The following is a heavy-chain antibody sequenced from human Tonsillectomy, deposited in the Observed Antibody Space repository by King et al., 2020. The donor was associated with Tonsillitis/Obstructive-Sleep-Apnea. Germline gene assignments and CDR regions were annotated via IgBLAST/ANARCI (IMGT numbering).Heavy chain of an antibody. CDR1: GFTVGTNY. D-gene: IGHD6-19*01. J-gene: IGHJ1*01. CDR3: AREGYSSGWFRS. Sequence: VQLVESGGDLIQPGGSLRLSSAASGFTVGTNYMSWVRQAPGKGLEWVSVIQNGGNTYYADSAKGRFTISRDNSKNTLYLQMNNPSAEDTAIYYCAREGYSSGWFRSWGQGTLVTVSS. V-gene: IGHV3-53*01. CDR2: IQNGGNT.